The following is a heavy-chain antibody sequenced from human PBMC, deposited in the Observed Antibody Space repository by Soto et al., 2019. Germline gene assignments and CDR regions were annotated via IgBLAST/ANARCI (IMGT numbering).Heavy chain of an antibody. D-gene: IGHD2-2*01. Sequence: SGGSLRLSCAASGFTFSSYGMHWVRQAPGKGLEWVAVISYDGSNKYHADSVKGRFTISRDNSKNTLYLQMNSLRAEDTAVYYCAKAVGYCSSTSCRDYYFYYGMDVWGQGTTVTVSS. CDR2: ISYDGSNK. V-gene: IGHV3-30*18. CDR3: AKAVGYCSSTSCRDYYFYYGMDV. J-gene: IGHJ6*02. CDR1: GFTFSSYG.